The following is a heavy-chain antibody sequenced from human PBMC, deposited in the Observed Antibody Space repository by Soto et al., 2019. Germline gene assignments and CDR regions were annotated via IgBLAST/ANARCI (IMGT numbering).Heavy chain of an antibody. Sequence: SETLSLTCTVSGGSISSYYGSWIRQPPGKGLEWIGYIYYSGSTNYNPSLKSRVTISVDTSKNQFSLKLSSVTAADTAVYYCARHGGIAAASLSYYYYYYYMDVWGKGTTVTVSS. V-gene: IGHV4-59*08. CDR3: ARHGGIAAASLSYYYYYYYMDV. CDR2: IYYSGST. D-gene: IGHD6-13*01. J-gene: IGHJ6*03. CDR1: GGSISSYY.